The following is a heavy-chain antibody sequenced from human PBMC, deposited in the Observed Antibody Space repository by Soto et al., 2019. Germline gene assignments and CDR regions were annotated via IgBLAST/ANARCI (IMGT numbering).Heavy chain of an antibody. J-gene: IGHJ4*02. D-gene: IGHD3-10*01. V-gene: IGHV3-72*01. CDR2: TRNKANSYTT. CDR1: GFTFSDHY. Sequence: EVQLVESGGGLVQPGGSLRLSCAASGFTFSDHYMDWVRQAPGKGLEWVGRTRNKANSYTTEYAASVKGRFTISRDDSKNSLYLQMNSLKPEDTGVYYCGSEWFGQLKYFDYWGQGTLVTVSS. CDR3: GSEWFGQLKYFDY.